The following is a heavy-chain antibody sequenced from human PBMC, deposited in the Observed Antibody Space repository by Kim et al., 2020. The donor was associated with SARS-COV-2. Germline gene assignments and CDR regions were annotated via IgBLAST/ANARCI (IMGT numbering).Heavy chain of an antibody. CDR2: ISAYNGNT. CDR1: GYTFTSYG. V-gene: IGHV1-18*01. CDR3: ARDLDPIVEEPTAYGMDV. Sequence: ASVKVSCKASGYTFTSYGISWVRQAPGQGLEWMGWISAYNGNTNYAQKLQGRVTMTTDTSTSTAYMELRSLRSDDTAVYYCARDLDPIVEEPTAYGMDVWGQGTTVTVSS. J-gene: IGHJ6*02. D-gene: IGHD1-26*01.